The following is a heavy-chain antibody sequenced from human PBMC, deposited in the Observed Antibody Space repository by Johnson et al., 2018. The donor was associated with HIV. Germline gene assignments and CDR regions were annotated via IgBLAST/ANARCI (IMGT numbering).Heavy chain of an antibody. D-gene: IGHD5-18*01. Sequence: QVQLVESGGGVVQPGRSLRLSCAASGFTFSSYGMHWVRQAPGKGLEWVAVISYDGSNNYYADSVKGRFTISRDNSKNTLYLQMNSLRAEVTAVYYCARWVDTTFDIWGQGTMVTVSS. CDR2: ISYDGSNN. CDR1: GFTFSSYG. CDR3: ARWVDTTFDI. J-gene: IGHJ3*02. V-gene: IGHV3-30*03.